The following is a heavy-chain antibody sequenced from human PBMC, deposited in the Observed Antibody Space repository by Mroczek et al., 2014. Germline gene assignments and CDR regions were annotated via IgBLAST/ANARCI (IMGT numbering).Heavy chain of an antibody. CDR3: ARGYCSSTSCLTLFDY. D-gene: IGHD2-2*01. J-gene: IGHJ4*02. CDR2: INHSGST. V-gene: IGHV4-34*01. Sequence: QVQLQESGAGLLKPSETLSLTCAVYGGSFSGYYWSWIRQPPGKGLEWIGEINHSGSTNYNPSLKSRVTISVDTSKNQFSLKLSSVTAADTAVYYCARGYCSSTSCLTLFDYWGQGTLVTVSS. CDR1: GGSFSGYY.